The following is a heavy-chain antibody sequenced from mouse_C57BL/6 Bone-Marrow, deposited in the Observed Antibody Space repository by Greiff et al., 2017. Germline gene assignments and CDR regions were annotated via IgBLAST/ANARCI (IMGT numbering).Heavy chain of an antibody. CDR2: IWRGGST. J-gene: IGHJ4*01. V-gene: IGHV2-5*01. D-gene: IGHD2-4*01. Sequence: VQLQQSGPGLVQPSQSLSITCTVSGFSLTSYGVHWVRQSPGKGLEWLGVIWRGGSTDYNAAFMSRLSITKDNSKSQVFFKMNSLQADDTAIYYCAPHYDYDLYAMDYWGQGTSVTVSS. CDR1: GFSLTSYG. CDR3: APHYDYDLYAMDY.